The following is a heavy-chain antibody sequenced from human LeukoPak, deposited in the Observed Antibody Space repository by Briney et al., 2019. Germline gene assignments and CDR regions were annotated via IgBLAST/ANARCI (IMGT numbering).Heavy chain of an antibody. J-gene: IGHJ4*02. D-gene: IGHD2-15*01. Sequence: GASVKVSCKASGGTFSSYAISWVRQAPGQGLEWMGRIIPIFGTANYAQKFQGRVTFTTDESTSTAYMELGSLRSEDTAVYYCAREERRGGKATPDFDYWGQGTLVTVPS. CDR3: AREERRGGKATPDFDY. CDR1: GGTFSSYA. V-gene: IGHV1-69*05. CDR2: IIPIFGTA.